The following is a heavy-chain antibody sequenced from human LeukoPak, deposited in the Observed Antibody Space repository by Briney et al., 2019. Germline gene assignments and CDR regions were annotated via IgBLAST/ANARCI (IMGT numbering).Heavy chain of an antibody. CDR2: INTNTGNP. J-gene: IGHJ5*02. D-gene: IGHD3-3*01. CDR1: GYTFTSYA. Sequence: ASVEVSCKASGYTFTSYAMNWVRQAPGQGLEWMGWINTNTGNPTYAQGFTGRFVFSLDTSVSTAYLQISSLKAEDTAVYYCARAYYDFWSGYYDWFDPWGQGTLVTVSS. CDR3: ARAYYDFWSGYYDWFDP. V-gene: IGHV7-4-1*02.